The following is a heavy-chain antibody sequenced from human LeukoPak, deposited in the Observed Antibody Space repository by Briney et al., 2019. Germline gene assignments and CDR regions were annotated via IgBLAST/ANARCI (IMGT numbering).Heavy chain of an antibody. D-gene: IGHD3-22*01. Sequence: SETLSLTCTVSGGSILDSTYYLAWIRQPPGKGLGWIATIFYTGNTHYNPSLKSRVTMSVDTVKNQCSLNLNSVTAADTAVYCARQSSGYYYGWFDPWGQGTLVTVSS. J-gene: IGHJ5*02. CDR1: GGSILDSTYY. CDR2: IFYTGNT. V-gene: IGHV4-39*01. CDR3: ARQSSGYYYGWFDP.